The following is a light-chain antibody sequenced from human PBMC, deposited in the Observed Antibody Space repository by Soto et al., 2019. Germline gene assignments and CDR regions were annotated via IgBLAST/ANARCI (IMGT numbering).Light chain of an antibody. CDR3: SSYKRSSLV. CDR1: SSDVGGYNY. CDR2: EVS. Sequence: QSALTQPASVSGSPGQSITISCIGTSSDVGGYNYVSWYQQHPGKAPKLLLYEVSNRPSGVSIRFSGSKSGNTASLTISGLLAEDEGDYYCSSYKRSSLVFGGGTKLTVL. J-gene: IGLJ3*02. V-gene: IGLV2-14*01.